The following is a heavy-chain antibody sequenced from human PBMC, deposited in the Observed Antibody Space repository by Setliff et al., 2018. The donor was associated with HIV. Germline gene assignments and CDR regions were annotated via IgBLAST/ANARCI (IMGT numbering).Heavy chain of an antibody. V-gene: IGHV3-48*01. CDR2: IKTDGGTT. Sequence: GESLKISCVGSGFTFKTYSMNWVRQAPGKGLEWLSYIKTDGGTTYDADSVEGRFTISRDNAKNSLYLQMDNLTVDDTAVYFCARGRCSDAACFFDYWGQGTQVTVSS. CDR1: GFTFKTYS. J-gene: IGHJ4*02. D-gene: IGHD3-16*01. CDR3: ARGRCSDAACFFDY.